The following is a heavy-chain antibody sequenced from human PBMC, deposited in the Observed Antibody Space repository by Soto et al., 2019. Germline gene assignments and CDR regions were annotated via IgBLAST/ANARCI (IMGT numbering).Heavy chain of an antibody. Sequence: GGSLRLSCATSGFTFSTYTMNWVRQAPGKGLEWVSSISAGSRSIYYTDSLKGRSTVSRDNSKNSLYLQINSLKADDTAVYYCARSTPGNPFDIWGQGTVVTVSS. V-gene: IGHV3-21*01. CDR2: ISAGSRSI. CDR1: GFTFSTYT. J-gene: IGHJ3*02. D-gene: IGHD3-10*01. CDR3: ARSTPGNPFDI.